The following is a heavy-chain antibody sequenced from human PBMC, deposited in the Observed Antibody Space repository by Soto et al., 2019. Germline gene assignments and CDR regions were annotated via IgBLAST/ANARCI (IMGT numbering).Heavy chain of an antibody. V-gene: IGHV1-69*06. J-gene: IGHJ4*02. CDR1: GGTFSSYA. D-gene: IGHD2-15*01. Sequence: ASVKVSCKASGGTFSSYAISWVRQAPGQGLEWMGGIIPIFGTANYAQKFQGRVTITADKSTSTAYMELSSLRSEDTAVYYCARAGELPNYYFAYWGKGTLVTVSS. CDR2: IIPIFGTA. CDR3: ARAGELPNYYFAY.